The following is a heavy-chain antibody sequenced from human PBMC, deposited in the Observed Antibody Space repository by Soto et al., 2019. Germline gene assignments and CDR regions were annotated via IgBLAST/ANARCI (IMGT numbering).Heavy chain of an antibody. CDR3: AGRDGYNFAEYFQH. J-gene: IGHJ1*01. CDR2: IYYSGST. CDR1: GGSVSSGSYY. D-gene: IGHD5-12*01. Sequence: QVQLQESGPGLVKPSETLSLTCTVSGGSVSSGSYYWSWIRQPPGKGLEWIGYIYYSGSTNYNPSLKSLVTISVDTCKNQFSLKLSSVTAADPAVYYCAGRDGYNFAEYFQHWGQGTLVTVSS. V-gene: IGHV4-61*01.